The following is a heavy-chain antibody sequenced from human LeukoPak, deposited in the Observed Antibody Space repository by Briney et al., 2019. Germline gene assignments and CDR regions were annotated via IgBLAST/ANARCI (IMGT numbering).Heavy chain of an antibody. Sequence: GASVKVSCKASGYTFTSYGISWVRQAPGQGLEWMGWISAYNGNTNYAQKLQGRVTMTTDTSTSTAYMELRSLRSDDTAVYYCARLRFDYYDSSGPSDWFDPWGQGTLVTVSS. CDR3: ARLRFDYYDSSGPSDWFDP. CDR1: GYTFTSYG. CDR2: ISAYNGNT. D-gene: IGHD3-22*01. V-gene: IGHV1-18*01. J-gene: IGHJ5*02.